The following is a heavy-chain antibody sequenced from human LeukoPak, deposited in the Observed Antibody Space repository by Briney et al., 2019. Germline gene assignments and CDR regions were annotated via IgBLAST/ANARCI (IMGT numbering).Heavy chain of an antibody. CDR1: GFTFSSYE. J-gene: IGHJ5*02. CDR3: ATYRRGVATSP. Sequence: PGGSLRLSCAASGFTFSSYEMNWVRQAPGKGLEWVSYISSSGSTIYYADSVKGRFTISRDNAKNSLYLQMNSLRAEDTAVYYCATYRRGVATSPWGQGTLVTVSS. D-gene: IGHD5-12*01. V-gene: IGHV3-48*03. CDR2: ISSSGSTI.